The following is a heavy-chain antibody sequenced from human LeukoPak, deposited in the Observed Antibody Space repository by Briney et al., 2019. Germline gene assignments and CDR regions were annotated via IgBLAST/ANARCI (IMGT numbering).Heavy chain of an antibody. Sequence: ASVKVSCKASGYTFTSYGISWVRQAPGQGLEWMGWISAYNGNTNYAQKLQGRVTMTTDTSTSTAYMELRSLRSDDTAVYYCARAKRYCSGGSCYSGGVRWFDPWGQGTLVTVSS. CDR1: GYTFTSYG. CDR3: ARAKRYCSGGSCYSGGVRWFDP. J-gene: IGHJ5*02. D-gene: IGHD2-15*01. CDR2: ISAYNGNT. V-gene: IGHV1-18*01.